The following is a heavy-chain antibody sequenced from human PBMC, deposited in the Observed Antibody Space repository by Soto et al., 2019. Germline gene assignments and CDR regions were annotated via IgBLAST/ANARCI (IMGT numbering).Heavy chain of an antibody. D-gene: IGHD3-10*01. CDR3: AREGDYYGGY. CDR1: GGTFSSYT. J-gene: IGHJ4*02. CDR2: IIPILGIA. Sequence: QVQLVQSGAEVKKPGSSVKVSCKASGGTFSSYTISWVRQAPGQGLEWMGRIIPILGIANYAQKFQGRVTIXXDKSTSTAYMELSSLRSEDTAVYYCAREGDYYGGYWGQGTLVTVSS. V-gene: IGHV1-69*08.